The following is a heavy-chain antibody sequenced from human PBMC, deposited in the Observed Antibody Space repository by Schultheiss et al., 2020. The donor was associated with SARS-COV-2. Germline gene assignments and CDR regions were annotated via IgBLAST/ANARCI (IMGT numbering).Heavy chain of an antibody. D-gene: IGHD3-10*01. CDR1: GFTVSSNY. CDR2: IYSGGST. J-gene: IGHJ4*02. Sequence: GESLKISCAASGFTVSSNYMSWVRQAPGKGLEWVSVIYSGGSTYYADSVKGRFTISRHNSKNTLYLQMNSLRAEDTAVYYCARGESPVIFDYWGQGTLVTVSS. V-gene: IGHV3-53*01. CDR3: ARGESPVIFDY.